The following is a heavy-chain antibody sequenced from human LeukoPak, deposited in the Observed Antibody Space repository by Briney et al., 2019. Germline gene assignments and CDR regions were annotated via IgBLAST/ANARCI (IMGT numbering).Heavy chain of an antibody. D-gene: IGHD1-26*01. Sequence: ASVTLSCKASGYTFTDYLMHWVQQAPGKGLEWMGRIDPEDGETKYADKFQGRLIITTDRSTGTAYMELSSLTSEDTAIYYCATPFSGSHPSDYWGQGTLVTVSS. CDR3: ATPFSGSHPSDY. J-gene: IGHJ4*02. CDR1: GYTFTDYL. CDR2: IDPEDGET. V-gene: IGHV1-69-2*01.